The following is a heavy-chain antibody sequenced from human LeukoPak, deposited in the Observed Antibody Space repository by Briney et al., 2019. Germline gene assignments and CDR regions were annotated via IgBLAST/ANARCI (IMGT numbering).Heavy chain of an antibody. CDR3: ASYGY. Sequence: PSPTLSLTCPVSGGSISSGGFYWSWIRQPPGQGLEWIGYIYNSGNTYYNPSLKSRVTISVDTSKNQFSLELSSVTAADTAVYYCASYGYWGQGTLVTVSS. V-gene: IGHV4-31*03. CDR2: IYNSGNT. J-gene: IGHJ4*02. CDR1: GGSISSGGFY. D-gene: IGHD3-10*01.